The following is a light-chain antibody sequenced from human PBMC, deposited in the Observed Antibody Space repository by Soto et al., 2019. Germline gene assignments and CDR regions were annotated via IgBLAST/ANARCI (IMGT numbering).Light chain of an antibody. CDR1: SRDVGAYSS. J-gene: IGLJ1*01. CDR3: SAHAGSNNYV. V-gene: IGLV2-8*01. Sequence: QSALAQPPSASGSPGQSVTVSCAGTSRDVGAYSSVAWYQQHPGKAPKLIIYEVTKRPSGVPDRFSGARSSNTAFLTVSGLQADDEADYYCSAHAGSNNYVFGTGTKVTVL. CDR2: EVT.